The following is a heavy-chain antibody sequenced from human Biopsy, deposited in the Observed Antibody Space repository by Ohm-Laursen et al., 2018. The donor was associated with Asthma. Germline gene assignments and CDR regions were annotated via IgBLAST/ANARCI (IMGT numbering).Heavy chain of an antibody. CDR3: VRHQYSSSWSTFDY. CDR2: MYHSGSP. V-gene: IGHV4-39*01. J-gene: IGHJ4*02. CDR1: GGSITSSSYY. D-gene: IGHD3-22*01. Sequence: GTLSITCTVPGGSITSSSYYWGWIRQPPGKGMEWIGSMYHSGSPYYHPSLKSRATISVDTSKNQLSLKMSSVTAADTAVYFCVRHQYSSSWSTFDYWGQGALVTVSS.